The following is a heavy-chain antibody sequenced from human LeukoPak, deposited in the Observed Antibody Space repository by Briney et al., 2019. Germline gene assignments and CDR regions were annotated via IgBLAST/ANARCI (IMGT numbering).Heavy chain of an antibody. J-gene: IGHJ4*02. CDR3: AKDIAAAGGPCAY. D-gene: IGHD6-13*01. CDR2: IRSDGSDK. CDR1: GFTFSGYD. Sequence: GRSLRLSCAASGFTFSGYDMHWVRQAPGKGLEWVALIRSDGSDKYYADSVEGRFTISRDNSKNTLFLQMNSLRAEDTAVYYCAKDIAAAGGPCAYWGRGTLATVSS. V-gene: IGHV3-33*06.